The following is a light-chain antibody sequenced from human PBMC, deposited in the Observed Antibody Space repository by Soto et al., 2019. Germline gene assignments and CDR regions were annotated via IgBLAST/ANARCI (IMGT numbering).Light chain of an antibody. Sequence: ERVMTQSPGTLSVSPGERATLSCRASQSVSSNHLAWYQQKPGQAPRLLIYGGSSRATGIPVRFSGSGSETDFTLTITRLEPEDFAVYYCQQYSSSRTFGQGTKVDIK. CDR1: QSVSSNH. J-gene: IGKJ1*01. CDR3: QQYSSSRT. V-gene: IGKV3-20*01. CDR2: GGS.